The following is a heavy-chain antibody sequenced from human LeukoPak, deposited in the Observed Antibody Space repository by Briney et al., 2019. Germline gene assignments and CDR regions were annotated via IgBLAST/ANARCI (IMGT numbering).Heavy chain of an antibody. CDR2: ISSSSSTI. Sequence: HPGGSLRLSCAASGFTFSTYTMNWVRQAPGKGLEWVSYISSSSSTIYYVDSVKGRFTISRDNAKNSLYLQMNSLRAEDTAVYYCARGDYSSRYYFDYWGQGTLVTVSS. D-gene: IGHD6-13*01. V-gene: IGHV3-48*04. CDR3: ARGDYSSRYYFDY. CDR1: GFTFSTYT. J-gene: IGHJ4*02.